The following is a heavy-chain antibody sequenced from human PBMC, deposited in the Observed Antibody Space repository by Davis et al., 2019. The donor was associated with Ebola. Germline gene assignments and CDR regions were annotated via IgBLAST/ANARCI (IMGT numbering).Heavy chain of an antibody. V-gene: IGHV4-59*01. CDR1: GGSIRGYF. CDR3: ARVLATAATFDY. CDR2: VYYNERP. Sequence: MPSETLSLTCTVSGGSIRGYFWSWIRQSPGKGLQWLGYVYYNERPNYNPSLKSRVTISVDMSKNQFSLKLTSVTAADTAVYYCARVLATAATFDYWGQGVPVTVSS. D-gene: IGHD6-25*01. J-gene: IGHJ4*02.